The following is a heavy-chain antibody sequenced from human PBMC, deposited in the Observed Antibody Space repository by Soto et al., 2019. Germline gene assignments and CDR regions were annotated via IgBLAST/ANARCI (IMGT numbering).Heavy chain of an antibody. J-gene: IGHJ4*02. V-gene: IGHV3-73*01. CDR1: AFPPSGSA. CDR2: MRSKANSYAT. Sequence: WGARRLSCAASAFPPSGSAMRWLRQADGKRLEWVGRMRSKANSYATAYAASVKGRFTISRDDSKNTAYLQMKSLKTEDTAVYYCTRNRYSYGYPERPNFYYWGQGTQVTVSS. D-gene: IGHD5-18*01. CDR3: TRNRYSYGYPERPNFYY.